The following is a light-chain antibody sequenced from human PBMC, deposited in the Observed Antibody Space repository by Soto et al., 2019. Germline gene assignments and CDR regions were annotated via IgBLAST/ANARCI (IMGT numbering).Light chain of an antibody. CDR1: SSDVGGYNF. J-gene: IGLJ1*01. CDR3: SSFTSSHTYV. Sequence: QSVLTQPASVSGSPGQSITISCTGTSSDVGGYNFVSWYQQHPDKAPKFMVNEDTNRPSGVSNRFSGSKSGNTASLTISGLQAEDEADYYCSSFTSSHTYVFGTGTKVTVL. V-gene: IGLV2-14*01. CDR2: EDT.